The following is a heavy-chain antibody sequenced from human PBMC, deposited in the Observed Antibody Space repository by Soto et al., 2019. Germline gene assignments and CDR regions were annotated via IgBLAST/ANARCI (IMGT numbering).Heavy chain of an antibody. D-gene: IGHD3-16*01. J-gene: IGHJ5*02. Sequence: EGQLLQSGGDLVQPGGSLRLSCAGSGLTLSSYDMTWIRQTPEKGLEWVSTISGRSAVPSYADFVNGRFTVSRDNSKNTVYLQINSLRPDDTAIYYCAKGGPFTGGFDPWGQGTLVTVSA. V-gene: IGHV3-23*01. CDR3: AKGGPFTGGFDP. CDR1: GLTLSSYD. CDR2: ISGRSAVP.